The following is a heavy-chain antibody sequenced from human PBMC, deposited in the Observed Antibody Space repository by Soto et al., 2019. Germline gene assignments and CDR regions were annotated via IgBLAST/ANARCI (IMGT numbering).Heavy chain of an antibody. CDR2: IYSSGRT. CDR3: AIDFDVNTALDYWYFDL. J-gene: IGHJ2*01. V-gene: IGHV4-4*07. CDR1: GGSTSGKY. Sequence: VHLQESGPGVVKASETLSLTCSLSGGSTSGKYWSWIRQSAGKGLEWIGRIYSSGRTHYNPSLGSRVSMSVAQNSFSLRLTSVTAADTAIYYCAIDFDVNTALDYWYFDLWGRGTQVSVSS. D-gene: IGHD3-9*01.